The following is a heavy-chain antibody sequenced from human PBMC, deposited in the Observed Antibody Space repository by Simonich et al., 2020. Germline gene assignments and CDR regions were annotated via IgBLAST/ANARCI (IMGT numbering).Heavy chain of an antibody. CDR3: ARSTTGTTAFDI. CDR2: RGHYNGKT. CDR1: GYTFTSYG. V-gene: IGHV1-18*01. D-gene: IGHD1-1*01. Sequence: QVQLVQSGAEVKKPGASVKVSCKASGYTFTSYGITWVRQAPGNGLEWMGWRGHYNGKTKHAQKLQGRVTMTTDTSTSKAYMELRSLRSDDTAVYYCARSTTGTTAFDIWGQGTMVTVSS. J-gene: IGHJ3*02.